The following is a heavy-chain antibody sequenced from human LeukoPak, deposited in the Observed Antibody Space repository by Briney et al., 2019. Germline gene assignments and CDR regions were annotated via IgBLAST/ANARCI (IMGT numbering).Heavy chain of an antibody. Sequence: GRSLRLSCAASGFTFSSYGMHWVRQAPGKGLEWVAVIWYDGSNSYYVDSVKGRFTVSRDNAKNSLFLQMNSLRAEDTAVYYCARGRYSGSYYDYWGQGTLVTVSS. D-gene: IGHD1-26*01. V-gene: IGHV3-33*03. CDR2: IWYDGSNS. CDR1: GFTFSSYG. CDR3: ARGRYSGSYYDY. J-gene: IGHJ4*02.